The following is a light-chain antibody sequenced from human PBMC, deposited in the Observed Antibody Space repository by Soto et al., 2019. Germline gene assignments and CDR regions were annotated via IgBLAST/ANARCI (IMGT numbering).Light chain of an antibody. CDR1: NGVVTGGHY. CDR3: LLSFSGAYVV. J-gene: IGLJ3*02. V-gene: IGLV7-46*01. Sequence: QTVVTQEPSQTVSPGGTVTIPCGSNNGVVTGGHYPSWFQQRPGQAPRTLISEKTNRHPWTPARFSGSLLGGKAALTLSGAQPADEAEYYWLLSFSGAYVVFGGGTK. CDR2: EKT.